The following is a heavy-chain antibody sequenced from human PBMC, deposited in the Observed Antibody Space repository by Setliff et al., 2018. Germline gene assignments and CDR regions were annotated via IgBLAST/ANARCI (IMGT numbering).Heavy chain of an antibody. CDR3: ARAYYDSSGYYPLVY. V-gene: IGHV2-26*01. CDR1: GFSLSNARMG. D-gene: IGHD3-22*01. CDR2: IFSNDEK. J-gene: IGHJ4*02. Sequence: SGPTLVNPTETLTLTCTVSGFSLSNARMGVSWIRQPPGKALEWLAHIFSNDEKSYSTSLKSRLTISKDTSRSQVVLTMTNMDPVDTATYYCARAYYDSSGYYPLVYWGQGTLVTVSS.